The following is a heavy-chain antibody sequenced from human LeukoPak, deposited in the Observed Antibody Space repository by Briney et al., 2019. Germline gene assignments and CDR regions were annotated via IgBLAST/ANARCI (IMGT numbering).Heavy chain of an antibody. V-gene: IGHV1-24*01. J-gene: IGHJ3*02. Sequence: ASVKVPCKVSGYTLTELSMHWVRQAPGKGLEWMGGFDPEDGETIYAQKFQGRVTMTEDTSTDTAYMELSSLRSEDTAVYYCATKVAAAGTYAFDIWGQGTMVTVSS. CDR3: ATKVAAAGTYAFDI. CDR1: GYTLTELS. D-gene: IGHD6-13*01. CDR2: FDPEDGET.